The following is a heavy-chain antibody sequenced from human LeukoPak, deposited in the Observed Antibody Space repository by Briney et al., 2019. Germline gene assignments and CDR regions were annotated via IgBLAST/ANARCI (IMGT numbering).Heavy chain of an antibody. CDR3: ARDGSSGYLHFDY. Sequence: GGSLRLSRTASGFTFSSNGMHWARPAPGKGLEWVAVIWHDGSHKYYSDPVKGRFTISRDNSKNTLYLQMNSLRVEDTAVYYCARDGSSGYLHFDYWGQGTLVTVSS. J-gene: IGHJ4*02. D-gene: IGHD3-22*01. CDR2: IWHDGSHK. CDR1: GFTFSSNG. V-gene: IGHV3-33*01.